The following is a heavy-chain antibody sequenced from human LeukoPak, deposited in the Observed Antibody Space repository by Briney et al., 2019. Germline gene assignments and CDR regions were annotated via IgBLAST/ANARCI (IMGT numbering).Heavy chain of an antibody. J-gene: IGHJ4*02. D-gene: IGHD1-26*01. CDR3: ARGPYSGTFYFDY. CDR2: IIPILDIT. V-gene: IGHV1-69*04. CDR1: GGTFSIYA. Sequence: SVKVSCKASGGTFSIYAISWVRQAPGQGREWMGRIIPILDITNYAQKFQGRVTIIADKSTSTAYMEMSSLRSEDTAVYYCARGPYSGTFYFDYWGQGTLVTVSS.